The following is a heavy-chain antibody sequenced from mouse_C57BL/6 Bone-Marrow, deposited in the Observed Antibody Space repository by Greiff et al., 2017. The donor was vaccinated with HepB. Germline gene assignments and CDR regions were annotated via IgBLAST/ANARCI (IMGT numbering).Heavy chain of an antibody. V-gene: IGHV5-4*01. J-gene: IGHJ3*01. CDR1: GFTFSSYS. CDR2: ISDGGSYT. Sequence: EVQLVESGGGLVKPGGSLKLSCAASGFTFSSYSMSWVRQTPEKRLEWVATISDGGSYTYYPDNVKGRFTISRDNAKNNLYLQMSHLKSEDTAMYYCARGGYSNYIAYWGQGTLVTVSA. D-gene: IGHD2-5*01. CDR3: ARGGYSNYIAY.